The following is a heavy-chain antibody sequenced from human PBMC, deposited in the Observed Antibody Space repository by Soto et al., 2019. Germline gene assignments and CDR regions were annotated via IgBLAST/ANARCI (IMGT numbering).Heavy chain of an antibody. CDR1: GGSFSGYY. CDR2: INHSGNT. V-gene: IGHV4-34*01. CDR3: ARTGGMEV. Sequence: QVQLQQWGAGLLKPSETLSLTCAVYGGSFSGYYWSWLRQPPGKGPEWIGEINHSGNTKYNPSLESRVTISVDTSKNQFSLKLNSVSASVTAVYYCARTGGMEVWSQGATVTVSS. J-gene: IGHJ6*02.